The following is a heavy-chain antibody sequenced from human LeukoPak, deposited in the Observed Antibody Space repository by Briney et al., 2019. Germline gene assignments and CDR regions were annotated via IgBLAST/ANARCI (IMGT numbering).Heavy chain of an antibody. CDR3: AKDKDSSGCMDV. Sequence: GGSLRLSCAASEFTFSTYSMSWVRQAPGKGLEWVSGISWNSGSIGYADSVKGRFTISRDNAKNSLYLQMNGLRAEDTALYYCAKDKDSSGCMDVWGQGTTVTVSS. CDR1: EFTFSTYS. J-gene: IGHJ6*02. D-gene: IGHD6-19*01. V-gene: IGHV3-9*01. CDR2: ISWNSGSI.